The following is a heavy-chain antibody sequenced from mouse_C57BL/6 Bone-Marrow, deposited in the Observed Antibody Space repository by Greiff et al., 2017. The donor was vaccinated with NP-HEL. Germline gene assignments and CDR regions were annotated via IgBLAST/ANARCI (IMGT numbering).Heavy chain of an antibody. CDR3: ARDGGNSY. V-gene: IGHV5-4*01. Sequence: EVQVVESGGGLVKPGGSLKLSCAASGFTFSSYAMSWVRQTPEKRLEWVATISDGGSYTYYPDNVTGRFTISRDNAKNNLYLQMSHLKSEDTAMYYCARDGGNSYWGQGTSVTVSS. J-gene: IGHJ4*01. CDR1: GFTFSSYA. CDR2: ISDGGSYT.